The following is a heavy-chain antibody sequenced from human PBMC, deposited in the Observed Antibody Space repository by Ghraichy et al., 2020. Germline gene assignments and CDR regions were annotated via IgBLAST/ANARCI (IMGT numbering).Heavy chain of an antibody. J-gene: IGHJ6*02. D-gene: IGHD7-27*01. Sequence: SETLSLTCAVYGGSFSGYYWSWIRQPPGKGLEWIGEINHSGSTNYNPSLKSRVTISVDTSKNQFSLKLSSVTAADTAVYYCQITGGHYYGMEVWGQGTTVTVSS. CDR2: INHSGST. CDR3: QITGGHYYGMEV. CDR1: GGSFSGYY. V-gene: IGHV4-34*01.